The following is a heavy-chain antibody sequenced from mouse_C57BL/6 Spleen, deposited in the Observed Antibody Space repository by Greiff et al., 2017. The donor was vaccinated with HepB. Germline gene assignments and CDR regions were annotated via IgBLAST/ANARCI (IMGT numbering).Heavy chain of an antibody. J-gene: IGHJ2*01. D-gene: IGHD1-1*01. Sequence: QVQLQQSGPELVKPGASVKISCKASGYAFSSSWMNWVKQRPGKGLEWVGRIYPGDGDTNYNGKFKGKATLTADKSSSTAYMQLSSLTSEDSAVYFCARPNYYGSSYDYFDDWGQGTTLTVAS. CDR2: IYPGDGDT. V-gene: IGHV1-82*01. CDR1: GYAFSSSW. CDR3: ARPNYYGSSYDYFDD.